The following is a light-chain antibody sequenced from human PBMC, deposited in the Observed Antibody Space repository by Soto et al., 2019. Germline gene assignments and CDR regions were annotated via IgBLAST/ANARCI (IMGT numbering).Light chain of an antibody. V-gene: IGKV1-5*03. J-gene: IGKJ2*01. Sequence: DIQMTQSPSTLSASVGDRVTITCRASQSISMWLAWYQQKPGKAPKVLIYKASSLESGVPSRFSGSGSGTEFTLTISSLQPDDFATYYCQQYNTYPYTFGQGTQMEIK. CDR1: QSISMW. CDR2: KAS. CDR3: QQYNTYPYT.